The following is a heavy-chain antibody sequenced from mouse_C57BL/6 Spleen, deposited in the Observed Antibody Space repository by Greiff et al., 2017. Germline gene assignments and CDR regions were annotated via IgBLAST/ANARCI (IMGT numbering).Heavy chain of an antibody. CDR1: GYTFPGYD. CDR2: IYPRAGSI. J-gene: IGHJ1*03. CDR3: ARLRDSYAFDV. D-gene: IGHD3-3*01. V-gene: IGHV1-85*01. Sequence: QVQLQQSGPELVKPGASVKLSCKASGYTFPGYDINWVKQRPGQGLEWIGWIYPRAGSIKYDEKFKGKATLTVDTSSSTAYMELRSLTSEDSAVYFCARLRDSYAFDVWGTGTTVTVSS.